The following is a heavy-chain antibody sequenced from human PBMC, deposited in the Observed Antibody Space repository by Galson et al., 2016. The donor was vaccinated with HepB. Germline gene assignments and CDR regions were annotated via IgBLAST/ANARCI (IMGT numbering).Heavy chain of an antibody. J-gene: IGHJ4*02. Sequence: LSCAASGFTFSSYGMSWVRQAPGKGLEWVSSISATGGSTYYADSLKGRFTISRGNSKDTLFLQMNSLRAEDTAVYYCAKDPYYYGSGASVFDSWGQGTLVTVSS. CDR2: ISATGGST. CDR1: GFTFSSYG. D-gene: IGHD3-10*01. CDR3: AKDPYYYGSGASVFDS. V-gene: IGHV3-23*01.